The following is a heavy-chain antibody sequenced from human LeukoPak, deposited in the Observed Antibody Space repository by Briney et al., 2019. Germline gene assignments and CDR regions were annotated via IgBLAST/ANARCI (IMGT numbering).Heavy chain of an antibody. Sequence: GGSLRLSCAASGFTVSSNYMSWVRQAPGKGLEWVSVIYSGGSTYYADSVKGRFTISRDNSKNTLYLQMNSLRAEDTAVCYCAREAPTPYGTGEGMDVWGQGTTVTVSS. V-gene: IGHV3-53*01. CDR1: GFTVSSNY. CDR2: IYSGGST. J-gene: IGHJ6*02. D-gene: IGHD1-14*01. CDR3: AREAPTPYGTGEGMDV.